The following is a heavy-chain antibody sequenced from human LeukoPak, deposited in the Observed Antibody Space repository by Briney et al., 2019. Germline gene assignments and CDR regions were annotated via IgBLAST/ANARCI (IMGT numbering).Heavy chain of an antibody. CDR3: ARALRGVSSYYFDY. D-gene: IGHD3-10*01. J-gene: IGHJ4*02. CDR1: GFTFGSYA. Sequence: RGSLRPSCASLGFTFGSYAMHWVRPAPGKGLEWVAFISYDGSNKYYADSVKGRFTISRYNSKNTLYLQMNSLRAEDTAVYYCARALRGVSSYYFDYWGQGTLVTPSS. CDR2: ISYDGSNK. V-gene: IGHV3-30-3*01.